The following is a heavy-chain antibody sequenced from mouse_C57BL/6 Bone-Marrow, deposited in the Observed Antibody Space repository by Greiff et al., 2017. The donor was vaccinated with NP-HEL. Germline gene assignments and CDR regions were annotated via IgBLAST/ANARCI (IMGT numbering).Heavy chain of an antibody. J-gene: IGHJ3*01. CDR3: ARRPLRSFAY. V-gene: IGHV5-4*03. CDR1: GFTFSSYA. CDR2: ISDGGSYT. Sequence: EVQRVESGGGLVKPGGSLKLSCAASGFTFSSYAMSWVRQTPEKRLEWVATISDGGSYTYYPDNVKGRFTISRDNAKNNLYLQMSHLKSEDTAMYYCARRPLRSFAYWGQGTLVTVSA.